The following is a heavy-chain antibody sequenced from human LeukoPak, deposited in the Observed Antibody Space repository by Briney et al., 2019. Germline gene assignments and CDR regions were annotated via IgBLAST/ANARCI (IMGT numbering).Heavy chain of an antibody. J-gene: IGHJ6*02. Sequence: PSETLSLTCTVSGGSISGYYWSWIRQPPGKGLEWIGEINHSGSTSYNPSLKSRVIISADTSKNQFSLKLSSVTAADTAVYYCASVAGHYYYGVDVWGQGTTVTVSS. CDR1: GGSISGYY. V-gene: IGHV4-34*01. CDR2: INHSGST. D-gene: IGHD6-13*01. CDR3: ASVAGHYYYGVDV.